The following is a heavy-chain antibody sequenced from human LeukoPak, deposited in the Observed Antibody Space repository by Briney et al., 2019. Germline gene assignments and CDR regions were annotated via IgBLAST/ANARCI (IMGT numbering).Heavy chain of an antibody. CDR1: GFTFSSYW. CDR3: AGGAPHRFGVVYYYGMDV. CDR2: IKQVGSET. J-gene: IGHJ6*02. V-gene: IGHV3-7*01. Sequence: GASLRLSCEASGFTFSSYWMSWVRQAPGKGLEWVANIKQVGSETYYVDSVKGRFTISRDKAKNSLYLQMNSLRAEDTAVYYCAGGAPHRFGVVYYYGMDVWGQGTTVTVSS. D-gene: IGHD3-3*01.